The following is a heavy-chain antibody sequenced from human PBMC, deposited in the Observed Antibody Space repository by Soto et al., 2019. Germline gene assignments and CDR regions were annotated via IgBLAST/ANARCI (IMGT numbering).Heavy chain of an antibody. CDR3: AKDKGVFNWATSYFDY. J-gene: IGHJ4*02. D-gene: IGHD1-1*01. CDR1: GFTFSNYA. V-gene: IGHV3-30*18. CDR2: TSYDGNNE. Sequence: LRLSCAASGFTFSNYAMHWVRQAPGKGLEWVALTSYDGNNEYYTDSVKGRFTISRDNSRNTLFLQMNSPRPEDTAVYYCAKDKGVFNWATSYFDYWGQGALVTVSS.